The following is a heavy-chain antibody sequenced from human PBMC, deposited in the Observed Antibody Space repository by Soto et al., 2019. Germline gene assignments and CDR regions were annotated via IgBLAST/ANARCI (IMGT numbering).Heavy chain of an antibody. D-gene: IGHD6-19*01. CDR2: IIPIFGDT. CDR3: ARDRGVAPPVAGNTHYYYYMDV. J-gene: IGHJ6*03. Sequence: SVKVSCKASGGTFSSYAISWVRQAPGQGLEWMGGIIPIFGDTNYAQKLQGRVTMTTDASTSTAYLELRSLRSDDTAVYYCARDRGVAPPVAGNTHYYYYMDVWGKGTTVTVSS. V-gene: IGHV1-69*05. CDR1: GGTFSSYA.